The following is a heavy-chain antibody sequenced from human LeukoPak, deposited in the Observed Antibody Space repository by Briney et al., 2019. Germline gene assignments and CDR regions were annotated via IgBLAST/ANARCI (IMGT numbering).Heavy chain of an antibody. CDR2: IIPIFGTA. CDR1: GGTFSSYA. V-gene: IGHV1-69*13. Sequence: ASVKVSSKASGGTFSSYAISWVRQASGQGLEWMGGIIPIFGTANYAQKFQGRVTITADESTSTAYMELSSLRSEDTAVYYCARAVRLGELSLYRAFDYWGQGTLVTVSS. D-gene: IGHD3-16*02. J-gene: IGHJ4*02. CDR3: ARAVRLGELSLYRAFDY.